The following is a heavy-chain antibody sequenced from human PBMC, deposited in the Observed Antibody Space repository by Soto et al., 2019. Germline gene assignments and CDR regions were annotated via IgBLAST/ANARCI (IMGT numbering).Heavy chain of an antibody. Sequence: QVHLLQSGAEVKKPGSSVKVSCTASGGTFRNHVFNWVRQAPGQGLEWMGGIIPVFGTPNYAQKFQGRFTITADESTSTDYMELSSLKSEDTAVYYCARDLEFRDGNISHLDFWGQGTLVTVSS. J-gene: IGHJ4*02. V-gene: IGHV1-69*01. CDR2: IIPVFGTP. D-gene: IGHD3-10*01. CDR3: ARDLEFRDGNISHLDF. CDR1: GGTFRNHV.